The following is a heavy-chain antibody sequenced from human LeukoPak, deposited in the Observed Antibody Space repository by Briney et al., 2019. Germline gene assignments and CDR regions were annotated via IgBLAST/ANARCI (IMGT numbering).Heavy chain of an antibody. D-gene: IGHD3-10*01. Sequence: ASVKVSCKASGYTFTSYYMHWVRQAPGQGLEWMGWINPNSGGTNYAQKFQGRVTMTRDTSISTAYMELSRLRSDDTAVYYCARELWFGELSPRGFDYWGQGTLVTVSS. CDR2: INPNSGGT. V-gene: IGHV1-2*02. CDR1: GYTFTSYY. J-gene: IGHJ4*02. CDR3: ARELWFGELSPRGFDY.